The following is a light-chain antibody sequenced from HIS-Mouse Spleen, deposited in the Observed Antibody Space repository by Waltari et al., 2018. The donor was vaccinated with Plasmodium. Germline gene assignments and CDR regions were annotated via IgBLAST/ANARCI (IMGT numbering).Light chain of an antibody. V-gene: IGLV3-19*01. CDR1: SLRSYY. Sequence: SSELTQDPAVSVALGQTVRIACHGDSLRSYYARWYQQKPGQAPVLVIYGKNNRPSGIPDRFSGSSSGNTASLTITGAQAEDEADYYCNSRDSSGNHQVFGGGTKLTVL. CDR2: GKN. J-gene: IGLJ3*02. CDR3: NSRDSSGNHQV.